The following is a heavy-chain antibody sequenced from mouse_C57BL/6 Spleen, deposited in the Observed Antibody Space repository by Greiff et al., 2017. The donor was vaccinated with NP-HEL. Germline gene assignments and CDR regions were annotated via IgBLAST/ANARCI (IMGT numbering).Heavy chain of an antibody. V-gene: IGHV1-50*01. CDR2: IDPSDSYT. J-gene: IGHJ4*01. Sequence: VQLQQPGAELVKPGASVKLSCKASGYTFTSYWMQWVKQRPGQGLEWIGEIDPSDSYTNYNQKFKGKATLTVDTSSSTAYMQLSSLTSEDSAVYYCARKGDDYDVMDYWGQGTSVTVSS. CDR1: GYTFTSYW. CDR3: ARKGDDYDVMDY.